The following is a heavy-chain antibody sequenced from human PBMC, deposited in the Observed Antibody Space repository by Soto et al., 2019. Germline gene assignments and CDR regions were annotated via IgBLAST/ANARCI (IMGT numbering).Heavy chain of an antibody. CDR2: IKKDGSEK. J-gene: IGHJ4*02. D-gene: IGHD5-12*01. Sequence: AGGSLRLSCAASGFTLSNYWLSWVRQAPGKGLEWVANIKKDGSEKYYVGSVVGRFPISRDNAENSLYLQMNSLRAEDTAVYYCARLYLEATITSLDYWGQGPLVTVSS. V-gene: IGHV3-7*01. CDR3: ARLYLEATITSLDY. CDR1: GFTLSNYW.